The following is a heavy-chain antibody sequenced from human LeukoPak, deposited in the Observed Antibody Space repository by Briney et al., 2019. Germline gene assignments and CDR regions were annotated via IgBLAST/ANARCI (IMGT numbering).Heavy chain of an antibody. CDR3: AKDHNRYSSSGTAFDI. CDR2: IRYDGSNK. Sequence: GGSLRLSCAASGFTFSSYGMHWVRQAPGKGLEWVAFIRYDGSNKYYADSVKGRFTISRDNSKNTLYLQTNSLRAEDTAVYYCAKDHNRYSSSGTAFDIWGQGTMVTVSS. J-gene: IGHJ3*02. D-gene: IGHD6-13*01. V-gene: IGHV3-30*02. CDR1: GFTFSSYG.